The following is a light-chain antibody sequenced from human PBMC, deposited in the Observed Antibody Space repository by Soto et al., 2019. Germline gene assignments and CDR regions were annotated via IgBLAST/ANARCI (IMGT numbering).Light chain of an antibody. CDR3: QQRYNWPPYT. V-gene: IGKV3-11*01. J-gene: IGKJ2*01. CDR2: DAL. Sequence: EIVLTQSPATLSLSPGERATLSCRASQSVRTFLAWYQHKPGQAPRLLIYDALHRATGIPARFSGSGSETDSTLTISSLEPEDFAVYYCQQRYNWPPYTFGQGTKLEIK. CDR1: QSVRTF.